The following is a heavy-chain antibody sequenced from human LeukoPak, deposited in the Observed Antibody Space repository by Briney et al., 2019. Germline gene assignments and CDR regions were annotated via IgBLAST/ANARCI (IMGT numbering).Heavy chain of an antibody. V-gene: IGHV3-21*01. CDR3: ARARHYYDSSGYYLRSYFDY. D-gene: IGHD3-22*01. Sequence: GGSLRLSCAASGFSFSTYSMIWVRQAPGKGLEWVSSVSGTSEYIYYADSVKGRFTISRDNAKNSLYLQMNSLRAEDTAVYYCARARHYYDSSGYYLRSYFDYWGQGTLVTVSS. CDR1: GFSFSTYS. CDR2: VSGTSEYI. J-gene: IGHJ4*02.